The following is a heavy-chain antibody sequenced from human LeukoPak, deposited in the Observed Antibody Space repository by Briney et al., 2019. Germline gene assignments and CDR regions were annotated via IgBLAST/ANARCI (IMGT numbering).Heavy chain of an antibody. CDR2: IWYDGSNK. J-gene: IGHJ4*02. V-gene: IGHV3-33*08. CDR1: GFTFNNYA. D-gene: IGHD3-10*01. CDR3: ARDYYASGTHDF. Sequence: PGGSLRLSCAGSGFTFNNYAMSWVRQAPGKGLEWVALIWYDGSNKYYADSVKGRFTISRDNSKNTLYLQMNSLRAEDTAVYYCARDYYASGTHDFWGQGTLVTVSS.